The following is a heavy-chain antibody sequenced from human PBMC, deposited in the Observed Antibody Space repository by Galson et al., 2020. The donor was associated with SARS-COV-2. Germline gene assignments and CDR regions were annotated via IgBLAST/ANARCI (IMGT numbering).Heavy chain of an antibody. CDR1: GDSIGSDY. CDR3: AAGGRMSRVCRDS. CDR2: IHKSGST. J-gene: IGHJ5*01. Sequence: SETLSLTCTVSGDSIGSDYWNWMRQPPGKGLEWIAYIHKSGSTDYNPSLKSRVTISKDTSRNQFSLKLTSVTAADTAVYYCAAGGRMSRVCRDSWGQGTPVTVST. V-gene: IGHV4-59*01.